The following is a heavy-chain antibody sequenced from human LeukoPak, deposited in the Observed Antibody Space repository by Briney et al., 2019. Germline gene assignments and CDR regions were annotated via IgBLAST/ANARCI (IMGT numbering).Heavy chain of an antibody. Sequence: GGSLRLSCAAPGFTFSSYAMSWVRQAPGKGLEWVSAISGSGGSTYYADSVKGRFTISRDNSRDTLYLQMNSLRAEDAAVYYCAKGYYDYVWGSYYFDYWGQGTLVTVSS. CDR2: ISGSGGST. V-gene: IGHV3-23*01. CDR1: GFTFSSYA. D-gene: IGHD3-16*01. CDR3: AKGYYDYVWGSYYFDY. J-gene: IGHJ4*02.